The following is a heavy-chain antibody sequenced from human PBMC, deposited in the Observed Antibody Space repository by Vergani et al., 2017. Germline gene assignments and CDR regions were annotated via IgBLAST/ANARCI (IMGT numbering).Heavy chain of an antibody. V-gene: IGHV5-51*01. J-gene: IGHJ3*02. Sequence: EVMLVQSGAEVKKPGESLKISCKGSGYSFTSYWIGWLRQMPGEGLEWMGIIYPGDSDTRYSPSFQGQVTISADKSISTAYLQWSSLKASDTAMYYCARPTYYYDSSGYSQEEAFDSWGQGTMVTVSS. D-gene: IGHD3-22*01. CDR2: IYPGDSDT. CDR1: GYSFTSYW. CDR3: ARPTYYYDSSGYSQEEAFDS.